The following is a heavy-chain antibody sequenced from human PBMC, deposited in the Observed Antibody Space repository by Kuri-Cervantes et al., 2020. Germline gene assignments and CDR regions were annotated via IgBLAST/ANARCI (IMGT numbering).Heavy chain of an antibody. J-gene: IGHJ4*02. Sequence: GGSLRLSCAASGFTFSSYGMHWVRQAPGKGLEWVAVISYDGNNKYYADSVKGRFTMSRDNSKNTLYLQMDSLRAEDTAVYYCARDHSRTWFLHFDYWGQGTLVTVSS. CDR1: GFTFSSYG. V-gene: IGHV3-30*03. CDR3: ARDHSRTWFLHFDY. D-gene: IGHD6-13*01. CDR2: ISYDGNNK.